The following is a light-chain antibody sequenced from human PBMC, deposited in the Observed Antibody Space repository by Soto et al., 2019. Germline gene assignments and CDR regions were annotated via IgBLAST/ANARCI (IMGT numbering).Light chain of an antibody. Sequence: EIVMTQSPATLSVSPGERVTLSCRASQSVGSNLAWYQQKPGQTPRLLIYGASTRATGFPARFSGSGSGTEFTLTIRSLQSEDFAVYYCQQNNVWPLTFGQGTKVEIK. CDR2: GAS. CDR3: QQNNVWPLT. J-gene: IGKJ1*01. V-gene: IGKV3-15*01. CDR1: QSVGSN.